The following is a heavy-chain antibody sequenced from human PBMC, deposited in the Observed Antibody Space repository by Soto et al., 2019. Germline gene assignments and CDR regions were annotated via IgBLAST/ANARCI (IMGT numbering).Heavy chain of an antibody. CDR3: ARDLHDYVSFRFDP. CDR1: GFTFSKYS. Sequence: GGSLRLSCAASGFTFSKYSMNWVRQAPGKGLEWVSSISTSSGYRYYADSVKGQFTISRDNAKKSLYLQMNSLRAEDTAVYYCARDLHDYVSFRFDPWGQGTLVTVSS. J-gene: IGHJ5*02. V-gene: IGHV3-21*01. CDR2: ISTSSGYR. D-gene: IGHD3-16*01.